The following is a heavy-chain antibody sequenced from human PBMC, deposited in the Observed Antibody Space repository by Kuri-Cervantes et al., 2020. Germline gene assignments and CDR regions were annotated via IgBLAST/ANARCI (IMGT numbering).Heavy chain of an antibody. CDR1: GFTFSSYG. Sequence: SCAASGFTFSSYGMHWVRQAPGKGLEWVAVISYDGSNKYYADSVKGRFTISRDNSKNTLYLQMNSLRAEDTAVYYCAKVLSSGYYWKYYYYGMDVWGQGTTVTVSS. CDR3: AKVLSSGYYWKYYYYGMDV. CDR2: ISYDGSNK. D-gene: IGHD3-22*01. V-gene: IGHV3-30*18. J-gene: IGHJ6*02.